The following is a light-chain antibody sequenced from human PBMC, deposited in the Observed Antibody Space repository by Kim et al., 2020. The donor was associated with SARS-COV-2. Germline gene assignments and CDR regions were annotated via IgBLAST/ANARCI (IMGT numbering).Light chain of an antibody. CDR2: DNN. CDR3: GTWDSSLSAGV. Sequence: GQKVTISCSGSSSNIGNNYVSWYQQLPGTAPKLLIYDNNKRPSGIPDRFSGSKSGTSATLAITGLQTGDEADYYCGTWDSSLSAGVFGGVTQLTVL. V-gene: IGLV1-51*01. CDR1: SSNIGNNY. J-gene: IGLJ3*02.